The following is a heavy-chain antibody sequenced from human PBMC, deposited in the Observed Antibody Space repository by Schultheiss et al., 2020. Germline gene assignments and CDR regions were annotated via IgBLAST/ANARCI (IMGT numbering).Heavy chain of an antibody. V-gene: IGHV4-34*01. D-gene: IGHD6-13*01. CDR3: AKGGIAAAGLPDAFDI. CDR2: IYYSGST. CDR1: GGSFSGYY. J-gene: IGHJ3*02. Sequence: AETLSLTCAVYGGSFSGYYWSWIRQPPGKGLEWIGYIYYSGSTYYNPSLKSRVTISVDTSKNQFSLKLSSVTAADTAVYYCAKGGIAAAGLPDAFDIWGQGTMVTVSS.